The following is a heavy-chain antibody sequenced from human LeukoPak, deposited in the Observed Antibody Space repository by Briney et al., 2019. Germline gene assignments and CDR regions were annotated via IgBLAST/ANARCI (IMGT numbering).Heavy chain of an antibody. J-gene: IGHJ4*02. V-gene: IGHV1-46*01. CDR2: INPSGGST. CDR1: GYNFAGYY. D-gene: IGHD5-24*01. Sequence: ASVKVSCKASGYNFAGYYIHWVRQAPGQGLEWMGIINPSGGSTSYAQKFQGRVTMTSDTSTSTVYMELSSLRSEDTAVYYCAREDGGSYFAYWGQGTLVTVSS. CDR3: AREDGGSYFAY.